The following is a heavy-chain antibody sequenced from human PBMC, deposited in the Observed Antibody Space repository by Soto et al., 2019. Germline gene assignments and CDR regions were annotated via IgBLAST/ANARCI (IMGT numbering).Heavy chain of an antibody. CDR3: AKVSGGSVYCSSTSCQLLGGGMDV. V-gene: IGHV3-23*01. J-gene: IGHJ6*02. CDR1: GFTFSSYA. CDR2: ISGSGGST. D-gene: IGHD2-2*01. Sequence: PGGSLRLSCAASGFTFSSYAMSWVRQAPGKGLEWVSAISGSGGSTYYADSVKGRFTISRDNSKKTLYLQMNSLRAEDTAVYYCAKVSGGSVYCSSTSCQLLGGGMDVWGQGTTVTVSS.